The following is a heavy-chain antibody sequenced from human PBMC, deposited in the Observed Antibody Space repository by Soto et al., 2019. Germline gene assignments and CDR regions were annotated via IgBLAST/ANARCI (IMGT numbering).Heavy chain of an antibody. J-gene: IGHJ3*01. CDR2: LSRGGGTT. Sequence: EAQLLESGGDWAQPGGSLRLSCAASGFTFSSHGMSWVRQAPGKGLEWIAGLSRGGGTTYYADSVKGRFTISRDNSKNTLDLRMNSLKVEDTAMYYCAKDGQYRTDGFDVWGQGTMVTVS. CDR1: GFTFSSHG. V-gene: IGHV3-23*01. D-gene: IGHD6-6*01. CDR3: AKDGQYRTDGFDV.